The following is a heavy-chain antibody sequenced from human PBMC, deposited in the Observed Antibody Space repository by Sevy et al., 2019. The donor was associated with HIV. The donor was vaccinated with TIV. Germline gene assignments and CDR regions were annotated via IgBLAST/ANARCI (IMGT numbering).Heavy chain of an antibody. CDR2: IYYSGST. J-gene: IGHJ4*02. Sequence: SETLSLTCTVSGGSISSYYWSWLRQPPGKGLEWIGYIYYSGSTNYNPSLKSRVTVSVDTSKTQFFLKLSSVTAADTAVYYCARAVVGVIDRTFDYWGQGTLVTVSS. V-gene: IGHV4-59*01. D-gene: IGHD3-10*01. CDR1: GGSISSYY. CDR3: ARAVVGVIDRTFDY.